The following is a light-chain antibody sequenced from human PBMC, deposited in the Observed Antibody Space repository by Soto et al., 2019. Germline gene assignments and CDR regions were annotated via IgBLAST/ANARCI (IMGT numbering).Light chain of an antibody. CDR1: SSDVGAYNY. CDR2: DVS. Sequence: QSALTQPASVSGSPGQSITISCTGTSSDVGAYNYVSWYQQHPGKAPKLMIYDVSHRPSGVSNRFSGSKYGNTASLFISGLQAEDEADYYCSSYTSSSTLGFGTGTKVTVL. V-gene: IGLV2-14*01. J-gene: IGLJ1*01. CDR3: SSYTSSSTLG.